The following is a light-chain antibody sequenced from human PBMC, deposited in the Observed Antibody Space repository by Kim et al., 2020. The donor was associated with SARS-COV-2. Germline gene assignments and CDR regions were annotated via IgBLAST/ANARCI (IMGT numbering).Light chain of an antibody. Sequence: EIVLTQSPDTLSLSPGERATFSCRASQTINSNNLAWYQQRPDQAPRLVIYDVSSRAADIPDRFSGSGSGTDFTLTVSRLEPEDFAVYYCQHYDISLPLTFGGGTKVDIK. CDR2: DVS. V-gene: IGKV3-20*01. CDR3: QHYDISLPLT. J-gene: IGKJ4*01. CDR1: QTINSNN.